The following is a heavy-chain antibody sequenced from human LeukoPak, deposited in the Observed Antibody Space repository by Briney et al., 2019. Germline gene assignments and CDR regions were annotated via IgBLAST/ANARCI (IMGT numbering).Heavy chain of an antibody. CDR2: IYRDGSR. CDR1: EFTVSSNY. CDR3: ARTSGYSSSWYPYYFDY. V-gene: IGHV3-53*01. D-gene: IGHD6-13*01. Sequence: GGSLRLSCAASEFTVSSNYMYWVRQAPGKGLEWVSVIYRDGSRFYADSVKGRFTISRDNSKNTLFLQMNSLRAEDTAVYYCARTSGYSSSWYPYYFDYWGQGTLVTVSS. J-gene: IGHJ4*02.